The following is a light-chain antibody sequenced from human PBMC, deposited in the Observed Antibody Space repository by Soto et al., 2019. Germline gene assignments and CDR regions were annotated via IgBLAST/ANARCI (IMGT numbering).Light chain of an antibody. CDR3: QVWDIMTDNYV. V-gene: IGLV3-21*04. J-gene: IGLJ1*01. Sequence: SYELTQSPSVSVAPEKTATITCGGNNIGNKRVHWYRQKPGQAPVLLISYDSDRPSGIPERFSGSNSGNTATLTISRVEAGDDVDYYCQVWDIMTDNYVFGSGTKPTVL. CDR2: YDS. CDR1: NIGNKR.